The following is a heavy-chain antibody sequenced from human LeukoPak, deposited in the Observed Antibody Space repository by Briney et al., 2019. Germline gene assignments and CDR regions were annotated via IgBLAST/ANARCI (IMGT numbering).Heavy chain of an antibody. CDR1: GDSISSYS. CDR2: IHYSEST. CDR3: GGGQGRGSSWAFDY. J-gene: IGHJ4*02. D-gene: IGHD1-26*01. V-gene: IGHV4-59*01. Sequence: SETLSLTCSVSGDSISSYSWSWIRQPPGKGLEWIGYIHYSESTTYNPSLKNRVTISSDPSKHQLSLSLSSVTAADTAVYYCGGGQGRGSSWAFDYWGQGTLVTVSS.